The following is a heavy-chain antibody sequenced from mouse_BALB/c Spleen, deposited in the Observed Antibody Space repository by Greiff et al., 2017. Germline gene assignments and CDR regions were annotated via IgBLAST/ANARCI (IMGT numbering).Heavy chain of an antibody. D-gene: IGHD3-3*01. CDR3: ARGAGQWYFDV. CDR2: IDPANGNT. CDR1: GFNIKDTY. Sequence: VQLQQSGAELVKPGASVKLSCTASGFNIKDTYMHWVKPRPEQGLEWIGRIDPANGNTKYDPKFPGKATITADTSSNTAYLQLSSLTSEDTAVDYCARGAGQWYFDVWGAGTTVTVSA. J-gene: IGHJ1*01. V-gene: IGHV14-3*02.